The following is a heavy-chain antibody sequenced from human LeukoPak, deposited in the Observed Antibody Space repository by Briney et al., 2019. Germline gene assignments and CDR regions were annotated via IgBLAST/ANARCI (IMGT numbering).Heavy chain of an antibody. V-gene: IGHV3-23*01. CDR3: AKKVADIVVVVAAWYFDL. J-gene: IGHJ2*01. CDR2: ISGSGGST. CDR1: GFTFSSYA. Sequence: GGSLRLSCAASGFTFSSYAMSWVRQAPGKGLEWVSAISGSGGSTYYADSVKGRFTISRDNSKNTLCLQMNSLRAEDTAVYYCAKKVADIVVVVAAWYFDLWGRGTLVTVSS. D-gene: IGHD2-15*01.